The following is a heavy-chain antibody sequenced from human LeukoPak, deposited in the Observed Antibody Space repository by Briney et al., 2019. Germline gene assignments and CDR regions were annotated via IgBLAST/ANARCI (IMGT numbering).Heavy chain of an antibody. D-gene: IGHD1-1*01. Sequence: GGSLRLSCAASGFTLSRYWMHWVRQVPGKGLVWVSRIEPDGSRITYADSLKGRFTMSRDNAKNTLYLQMNSLRAEDTAVYFCVKDLSGYWTFDYWGQGTLVTVSS. CDR3: VKDLSGYWTFDY. CDR1: GFTLSRYW. CDR2: IEPDGSRI. V-gene: IGHV3-74*01. J-gene: IGHJ4*02.